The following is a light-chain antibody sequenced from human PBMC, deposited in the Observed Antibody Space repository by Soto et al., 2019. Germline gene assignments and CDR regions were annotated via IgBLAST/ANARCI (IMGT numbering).Light chain of an antibody. CDR3: QQYGSSPSWT. CDR2: GAS. CDR1: QSVSSSY. V-gene: IGKV3-20*01. J-gene: IGKJ1*01. Sequence: EIVLTQSPGTLSLSPGERATLSCRASQSVSSSYLAWYQQKPGQAPRLLIYGASIRATGIPDRFSGSGSGTDFTLTINRLEPDDFAVYYCQQYGSSPSWTFGQGTKVEIK.